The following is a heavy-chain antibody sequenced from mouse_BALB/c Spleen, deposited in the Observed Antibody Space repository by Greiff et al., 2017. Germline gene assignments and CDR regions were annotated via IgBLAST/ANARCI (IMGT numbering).Heavy chain of an antibody. CDR3: AWYDYDGAPYYAMDY. Sequence: QVQLQQSGAELVRPGTSVKISCKASGYTFTNYWLGWVKQRPGHGLEWIGDIYPGGGYTNYNEKFKGKATLTADTSSSTAYMQLSSLTSEDSAVYFCAWYDYDGAPYYAMDYWGQGTSVTVSS. CDR2: IYPGGGYT. J-gene: IGHJ4*01. D-gene: IGHD2-4*01. CDR1: GYTFTNYW. V-gene: IGHV1-63*02.